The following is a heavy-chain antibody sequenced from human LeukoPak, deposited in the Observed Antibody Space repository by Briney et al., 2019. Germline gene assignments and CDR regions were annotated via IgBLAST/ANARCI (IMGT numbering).Heavy chain of an antibody. D-gene: IGHD3-3*01. V-gene: IGHV3-7*01. CDR2: IWGDGSER. CDR1: GFTFSSYW. Sequence: PGGSLRLSCAASGFTFSSYWMTWVRQAPGKGLEWVANIWGDGSERFYVGYLKGRFTISRDNAKNSLYLQMNSLRVDDTAVYYCVREGPPQGRPWSGWYPFDFWGQGILVTVSS. J-gene: IGHJ4*02. CDR3: VREGPPQGRPWSGWYPFDF.